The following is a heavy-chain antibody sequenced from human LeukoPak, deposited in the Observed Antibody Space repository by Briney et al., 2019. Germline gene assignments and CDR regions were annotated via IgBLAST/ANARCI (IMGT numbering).Heavy chain of an antibody. CDR1: HSTFSHFG. J-gene: IGHJ4*02. CDR3: AKDAQRGFDYSNSLEK. Sequence: GESPRLSCVASHSTFSHFGMHWVRQAPGKGLEWVAVIWNDGSSQYYADSVKGRFTISRDNSQNTVYLQMNSLRVEDTAAYYCAKDAQRGFDYSNSLEKWGQGTLVIVSS. CDR2: IWNDGSSQ. V-gene: IGHV3-33*06. D-gene: IGHD4-11*01.